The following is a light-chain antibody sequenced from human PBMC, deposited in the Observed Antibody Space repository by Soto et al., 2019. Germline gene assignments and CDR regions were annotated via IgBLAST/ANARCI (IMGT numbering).Light chain of an antibody. Sequence: FSQSPSSLSASVGDRVTITCRASQGISSYLAWFQQKPGQAPRLLIYDASTRSTGIPARFSGGGSGTDFTLTISRLEPEDFAVYYCQQFSSYPLTFGGGTKVDIK. V-gene: IGKV3D-11*01. J-gene: IGKJ4*01. CDR2: DAS. CDR3: QQFSSYPLT. CDR1: QGISSY.